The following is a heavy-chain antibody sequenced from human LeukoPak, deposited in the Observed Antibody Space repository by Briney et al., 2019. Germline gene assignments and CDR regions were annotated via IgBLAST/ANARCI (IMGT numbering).Heavy chain of an antibody. V-gene: IGHV3-33*06. CDR2: IFSDGIRK. D-gene: IGHD3-10*01. CDR3: AKGMVRGIINNYFDY. CDR1: GFTFSTYG. J-gene: IGHJ4*02. Sequence: PGMSLSLSCATSGFTFSTYGMEWVRQAPGKGLEWVAIIFSDGIRKYYADSVKGRFTISRDNSKNTLYLQMNSLRAEDTAVYFCAKGMVRGIINNYFDYWGQGTLVTVSS.